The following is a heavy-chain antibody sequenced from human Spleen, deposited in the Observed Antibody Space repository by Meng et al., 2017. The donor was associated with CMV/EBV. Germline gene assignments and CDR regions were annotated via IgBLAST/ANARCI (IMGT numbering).Heavy chain of an antibody. J-gene: IGHJ4*02. CDR2: INPNSGGT. D-gene: IGHD5-24*01. V-gene: IGHV1-2*02. CDR1: GYTFTGYY. Sequence: ASVKVSCKASGYTFTGYYMHWVRQAPGQGLEWMGWINPNSGGTNYAQKFQGRVTMTRDTSTSTVYMELSSLRSEDTAVYYCARVAYNGYNGPFDYWGQGTLVTVSS. CDR3: ARVAYNGYNGPFDY.